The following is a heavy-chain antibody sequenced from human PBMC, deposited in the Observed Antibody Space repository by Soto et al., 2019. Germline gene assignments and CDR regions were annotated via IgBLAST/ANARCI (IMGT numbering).Heavy chain of an antibody. CDR1: GFSFSTYG. CDR3: ARKGVWSYYDSNTHYNFDY. CDR2: ISNDGSNK. Sequence: PGGSLRLSWAASGFSFSTYGMHWIRQAQGKGLEWVAFISNDGSNKYYADSVKGRFTISRDNSKNTVYLQMNSLRAEDTAIYYCARKGVWSYYDSNTHYNFDYWGQGALVTVSS. D-gene: IGHD3-22*01. J-gene: IGHJ4*02. V-gene: IGHV3-30*03.